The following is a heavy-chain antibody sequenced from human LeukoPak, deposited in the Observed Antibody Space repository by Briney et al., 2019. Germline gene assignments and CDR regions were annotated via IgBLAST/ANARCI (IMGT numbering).Heavy chain of an antibody. CDR2: FDPEDGET. Sequence: GASVRVSCKVSGHTLTELSMHWVRQAPGKGLEWVGGFDPEDGETIYAQKFQGRVTMTEDTSTDTAYMELSSLRSEDTAVYHCAKGGNIRVLDYYYYMDVWGKGTAVTVSS. V-gene: IGHV1-24*01. CDR3: AKGGNIRVLDYYYYMDV. D-gene: IGHD2/OR15-2a*01. J-gene: IGHJ6*03. CDR1: GHTLTELS.